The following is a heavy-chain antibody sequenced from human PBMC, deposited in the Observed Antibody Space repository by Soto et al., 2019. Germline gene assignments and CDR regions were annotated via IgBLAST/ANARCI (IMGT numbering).Heavy chain of an antibody. CDR1: GYTLTELS. D-gene: IGHD3-22*01. V-gene: IGHV1-24*01. CDR3: ATYYYDSSGYLGGAFDI. Sequence: ASVKVSCKVSGYTLTELSMHWLRQAPGKGLEWMGGFDPEDGETIYAQKFQGRVTMTEDTSTDTAYMELSSLRSEDTAVYYCATYYYDSSGYLGGAFDIWGQGTMVTVSS. CDR2: FDPEDGET. J-gene: IGHJ3*02.